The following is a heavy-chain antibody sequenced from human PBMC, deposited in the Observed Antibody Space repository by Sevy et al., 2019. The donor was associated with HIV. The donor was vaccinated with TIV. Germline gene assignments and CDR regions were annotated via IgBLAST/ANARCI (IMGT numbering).Heavy chain of an antibody. CDR1: GFTFSSYS. CDR3: ARGGYVWGSQTVDY. J-gene: IGHJ4*02. CDR2: ISSSSSTI. Sequence: GGSLRLSCAASGFTFSSYSMNRVRQAPGKGLEWVSYISSSSSTIYYADSVKGRFTISRDNAKNSLYLQMNSLRDEDTAVDYYARGGYVWGSQTVDYWGQGTLVTVSS. V-gene: IGHV3-48*02. D-gene: IGHD3-16*01.